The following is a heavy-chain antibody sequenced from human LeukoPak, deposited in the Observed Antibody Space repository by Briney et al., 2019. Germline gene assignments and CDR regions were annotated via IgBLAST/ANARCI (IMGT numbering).Heavy chain of an antibody. J-gene: IGHJ6*03. D-gene: IGHD6-13*01. CDR1: GGTFSSYA. CDR3: ARGSEEYSSSWYNYYYHYMDV. V-gene: IGHV1-69*05. CDR2: IIPIFGTA. Sequence: ASVKVSCKASGGTFSSYAISWVRQAPGQGLEWMGRIIPIFGTANYAQKFQGRVTITTDESTSTAYMELSSLRSEDTAVYYCARGSEEYSSSWYNYYYHYMDVWGRGTTVTVSS.